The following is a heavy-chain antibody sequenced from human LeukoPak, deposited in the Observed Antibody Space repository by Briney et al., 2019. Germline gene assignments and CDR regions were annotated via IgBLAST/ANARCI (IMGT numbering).Heavy chain of an antibody. D-gene: IGHD3-9*01. J-gene: IGHJ4*02. CDR1: GYTFTGYY. CDR2: INPNSGGT. Sequence: ASVKVSCKASGYTFTGYYMHWVRQAPGQGLEWMGWINPNSGGTNYAQKFQGRATMTRDTSISTAYMELSRLRSDGTAVYYCARGEGYDILTGYYKYYFDYWGQGTLVTVSS. V-gene: IGHV1-2*02. CDR3: ARGEGYDILTGYYKYYFDY.